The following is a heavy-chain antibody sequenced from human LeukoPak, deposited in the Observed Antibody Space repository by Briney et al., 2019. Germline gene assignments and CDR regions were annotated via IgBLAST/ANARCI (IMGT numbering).Heavy chain of an antibody. CDR3: ARDYDFWSGYDNWFDP. J-gene: IGHJ5*02. CDR2: IIPIFGTA. Sequence: ASVKVSYKASGGTFGSYGTSWVRQAPGQGVEWMGGIIPIFGTANYAQKFQGRVTITADESTSTAYMELSSLRSDDTAVYYCARDYDFWSGYDNWFDPWGQGTLVTVSS. V-gene: IGHV1-69*13. D-gene: IGHD3-3*01. CDR1: GGTFGSYG.